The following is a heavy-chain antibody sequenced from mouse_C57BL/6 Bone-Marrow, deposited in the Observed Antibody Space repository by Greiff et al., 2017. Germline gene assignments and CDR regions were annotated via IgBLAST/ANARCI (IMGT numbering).Heavy chain of an antibody. D-gene: IGHD2-5*01. CDR2: IYPGSGST. J-gene: IGHJ1*03. CDR1: GYTFTSYW. Sequence: QVQLQQPGAELVKPGASVKMSCKASGYTFTSYWITWVKQRPGQGLEWIGDIYPGSGSTNYNEKFKSKATLTVDTSSSAAYMQLSSLTSEDSAVYYCARPYYSNYWYFDVWDTGTTVTVSA. V-gene: IGHV1-55*01. CDR3: ARPYYSNYWYFDV.